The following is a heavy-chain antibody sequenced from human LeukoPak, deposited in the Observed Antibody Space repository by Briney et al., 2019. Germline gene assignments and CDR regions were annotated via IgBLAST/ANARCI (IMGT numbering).Heavy chain of an antibody. Sequence: SETLSLTCTVSGGSISSGDYYWSWIRQPPGKGLEWIGYIYYSGSSYYNPSLKSRVTISVDTSKNQFSLKLSSVTAADTAVYYCARGDYYDSSGYYGGVVYWGQGTLVTVSS. D-gene: IGHD3-22*01. V-gene: IGHV4-30-4*01. CDR2: IYYSGSS. CDR3: ARGDYYDSSGYYGGVVY. CDR1: GGSISSGDYY. J-gene: IGHJ4*02.